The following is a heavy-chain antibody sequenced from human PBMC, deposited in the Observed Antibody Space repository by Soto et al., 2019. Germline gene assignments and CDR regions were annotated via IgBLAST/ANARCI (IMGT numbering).Heavy chain of an antibody. V-gene: IGHV3-23*01. CDR1: GFTFSSYA. CDR2: ISGSGGST. J-gene: IGHJ6*03. D-gene: IGHD3-9*01. Sequence: EVQLLESGGGLVQPGGSLRLSCAASGFTFSSYAMSWVRQAPGKGLEWVSAISGSGGSTYYADSVKGRFTISRDNSKNTLYLQMNSLRAEDTAVYYCAKSADDILTDYYSHYYYSLDVWGKGTTVTVSS. CDR3: AKSADDILTDYYSHYYYSLDV.